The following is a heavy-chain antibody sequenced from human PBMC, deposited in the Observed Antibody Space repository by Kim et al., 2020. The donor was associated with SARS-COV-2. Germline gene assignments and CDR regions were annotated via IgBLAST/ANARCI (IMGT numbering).Heavy chain of an antibody. CDR1: GGSISSSSYY. J-gene: IGHJ6*02. D-gene: IGHD2-2*01. CDR3: AARVVPAAMAYYYYGMDV. V-gene: IGHV4-39*01. CDR2: IYYSGST. Sequence: SETLSLTCTVSGGSISSSSYYWGWIRQPPGKGLEWIGSIYYSGSTYYNPSLKSRVTISVDTSKNQFSLKLSSVTAADTAVYYFAARVVPAAMAYYYYGMDVWGQGTTVTVSS.